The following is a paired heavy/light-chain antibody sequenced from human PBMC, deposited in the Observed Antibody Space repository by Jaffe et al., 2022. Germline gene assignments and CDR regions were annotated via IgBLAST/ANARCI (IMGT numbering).Light chain of an antibody. CDR1: ALPKKF. V-gene: IGLV3-10*01. Sequence: SYELTQPPSVSVSPGQTARITCSGDALPKKFAYWYQQKSGQAPVLVIYDDNKRPSGIPERFSGSSSGTMATLTISGAQVEDEADYYCYSRDSSDNYRVFGGGTKLTVL. J-gene: IGLJ3*02. CDR2: DDN. CDR3: YSRDSSDNYRV.
Heavy chain of an antibody. CDR1: GYTFTNYY. D-gene: IGHD1-26*01. CDR2: INPSGGFT. J-gene: IGHJ3*02. V-gene: IGHV1-46*03. Sequence: QVQLVQSGAEVKKPGASVKVSCKASGYTFTNYYMHWVRQAPGQGLEWMGMINPSGGFTSYTQNFQGRVTMTRDTSTSTVYLEVTSLTSEDTAVYYCACLPSVATTMAPFDIWGQGTTVTVSS. CDR3: ACLPSVATTMAPFDI.